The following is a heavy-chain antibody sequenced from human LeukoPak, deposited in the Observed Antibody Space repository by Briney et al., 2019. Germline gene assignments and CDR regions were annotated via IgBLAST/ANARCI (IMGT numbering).Heavy chain of an antibody. D-gene: IGHD3-22*01. J-gene: IGHJ4*02. CDR3: AKYYYDSSGYYPYFDY. V-gene: IGHV4-38-2*02. CDR2: IYHSGST. Sequence: SETLSLTRTVSGYSISSGYYWGWIRQPPGKGLEWIGSIYHSGSTYYNPSLESRVTISVDTSKNQFSLKLSSVTAADTAVYYCAKYYYDSSGYYPYFDYWGQGTLVTVSS. CDR1: GYSISSGYY.